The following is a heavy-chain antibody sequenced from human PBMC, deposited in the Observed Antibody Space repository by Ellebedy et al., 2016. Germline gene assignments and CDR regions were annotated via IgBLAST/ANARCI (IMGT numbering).Heavy chain of an antibody. D-gene: IGHD2-21*01. CDR1: GFSISSGYW. Sequence: SETLSLTCTVSGFSISSGYWWGWIRPPPGKGLEWLGSIYHTGTTYYNPSLRSRVTISVAAPKNQFALKMTSVTATDTAVYFCARGAYAGPNWSDFWGQGALVTVSS. CDR2: IYHTGTT. J-gene: IGHJ5*01. CDR3: ARGAYAGPNWSDF. V-gene: IGHV4-38-2*02.